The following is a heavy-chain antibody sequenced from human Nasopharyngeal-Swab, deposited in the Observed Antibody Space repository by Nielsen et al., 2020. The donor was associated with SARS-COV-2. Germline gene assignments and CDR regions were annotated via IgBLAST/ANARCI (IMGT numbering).Heavy chain of an antibody. V-gene: IGHV1-46*01. Sequence: WVRQAPGQGLEWMGIINPSGGSTNYAQKFQGRVTMTRDTSTSTVYMELSSLRSEDTAVYYCARGRDCTNGVCYAGGTDAFDIWGQGTTVTVSS. D-gene: IGHD2-8*01. J-gene: IGHJ3*02. CDR2: INPSGGST. CDR3: ARGRDCTNGVCYAGGTDAFDI.